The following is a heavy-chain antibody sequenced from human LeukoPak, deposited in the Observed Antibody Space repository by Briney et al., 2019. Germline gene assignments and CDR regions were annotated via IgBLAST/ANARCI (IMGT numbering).Heavy chain of an antibody. CDR1: GGSISSYY. J-gene: IGHJ2*01. CDR3: ARIPSATVTSRYWYFDL. V-gene: IGHV4-59*01. D-gene: IGHD4-17*01. CDR2: IYYSGST. Sequence: PSETLSLTRTVSGGSISSYYWSWIRQPPGKGLEWIGYIYYSGSTHYIPSLKSRVTISVDTSKHQFSLKLSSVTAADTAVYYCARIPSATVTSRYWYFDLWGRGTLVTVSS.